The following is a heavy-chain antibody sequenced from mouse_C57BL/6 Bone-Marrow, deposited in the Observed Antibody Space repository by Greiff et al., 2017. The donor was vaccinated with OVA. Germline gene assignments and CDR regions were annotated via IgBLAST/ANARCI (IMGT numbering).Heavy chain of an antibody. J-gene: IGHJ2*01. D-gene: IGHD2-4*01. CDR3: ARTWYDYDRFDY. Sequence: EVMLVESGGGLVKPGGSLKLSCAASGFTFSDYGMHWVRQAPEKGLEWVAYISSGRSTIYYADTVKGRFTISRDNAKNTLFLQMTSLRSEDTAMYYCARTWYDYDRFDYWGQGTTLTVSS. V-gene: IGHV5-17*01. CDR1: GFTFSDYG. CDR2: ISSGRSTI.